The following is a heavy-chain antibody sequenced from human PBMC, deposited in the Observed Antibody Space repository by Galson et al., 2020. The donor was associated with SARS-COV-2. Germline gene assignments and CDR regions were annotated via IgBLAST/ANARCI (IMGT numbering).Heavy chain of an antibody. CDR3: AKGDSDSWGMSGDY. D-gene: IGHD3-22*01. CDR1: GFTFDDYA. CDR2: ISWNSGSI. V-gene: IGHV3-9*01. J-gene: IGHJ4*02. Sequence: GGSLRLSCAASGFTFDDYAMHWVRQAPGKGLEWVSGISWNSGSIGYADSVKGRFTISRDNAKNSLYLQMNSLRAEDTALYYCAKGDSDSWGMSGDYWGQGTLVTVSS.